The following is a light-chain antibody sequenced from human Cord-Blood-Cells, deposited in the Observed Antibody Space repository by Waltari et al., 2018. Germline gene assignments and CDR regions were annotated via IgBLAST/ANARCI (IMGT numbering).Light chain of an antibody. J-gene: IGKJ1*01. CDR2: KAS. CDR1: QSISSW. V-gene: IGKV1-5*03. CDR3: QQYNSYSRT. Sequence: DIQLTQSPSTLSASVGERVTITCRASQSISSWLAWYQQKPGKAPKLRIYKASSLESGVPSRFSGSGSGTEFTLTISSLQPDDFATYYCQQYNSYSRTFGQGTKVEIK.